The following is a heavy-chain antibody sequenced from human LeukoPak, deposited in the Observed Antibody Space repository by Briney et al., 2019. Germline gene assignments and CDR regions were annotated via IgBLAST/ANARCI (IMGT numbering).Heavy chain of an antibody. CDR1: GDSVSSNSAA. CDR3: ARDLLGIDGLTQDFDY. D-gene: IGHD7-27*01. V-gene: IGHV6-1*01. J-gene: IGHJ4*02. Sequence: SQTLSLTCAISGDSVSSNSAAWNWIRQFPSRGLEWLGRTYYRSKWYNDYAVSVKSRITINPDTSKNQFSLQLNSVTPEDTAVYYCARDLLGIDGLTQDFDYWGQGTLVTVSS. CDR2: TYYRSKWYN.